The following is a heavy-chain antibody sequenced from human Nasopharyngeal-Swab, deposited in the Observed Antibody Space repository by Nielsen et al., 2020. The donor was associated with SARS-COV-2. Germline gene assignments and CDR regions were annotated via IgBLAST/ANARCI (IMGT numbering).Heavy chain of an antibody. J-gene: IGHJ6*02. CDR2: INTNTGHP. V-gene: IGHV7-4-1*02. D-gene: IGHD6-13*01. Sequence: WVRQAPGQGLEWMGWINTNTGHPTYAQGFTGRFVFSLDTSVSTAYLQISSLKAEDTAVYNCARAGRGSSSWYVMDYYYGMDVWGQGTTVT. CDR3: ARAGRGSSSWYVMDYYYGMDV.